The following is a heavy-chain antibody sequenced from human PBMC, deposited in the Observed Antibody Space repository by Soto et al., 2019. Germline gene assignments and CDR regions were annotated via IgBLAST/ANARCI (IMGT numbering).Heavy chain of an antibody. J-gene: IGHJ6*02. CDR2: ISGYEGRT. Sequence: QVHLVQSGAEVKKPGASVKVACKTSGYTFTRYGIRWVRQATGQGLEWMGGISGYEGRTNCAQKFQDRVTMTTDTSTSTVYMELRSLSSADTAVYYCAREGDVAYYYYGMDVWGQGTTVTVSS. D-gene: IGHD3-16*01. V-gene: IGHV1-18*01. CDR3: AREGDVAYYYYGMDV. CDR1: GYTFTRYG.